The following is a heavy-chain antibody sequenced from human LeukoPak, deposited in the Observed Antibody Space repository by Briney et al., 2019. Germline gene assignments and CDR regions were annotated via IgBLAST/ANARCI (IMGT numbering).Heavy chain of an antibody. CDR2: IWYDGSNK. V-gene: IGHV3-33*01. Sequence: PGRSLRLSCAASGFTFSSYGMHWVRQAPGKGLEWVAVIWYDGSNKYYADSVKGRFTISRDNSKNTLYLQMNSLRAEDTAVYYCARDLPHNCGGDCPWVYWGQGTLVTVSS. D-gene: IGHD2-21*02. J-gene: IGHJ4*02. CDR3: ARDLPHNCGGDCPWVY. CDR1: GFTFSSYG.